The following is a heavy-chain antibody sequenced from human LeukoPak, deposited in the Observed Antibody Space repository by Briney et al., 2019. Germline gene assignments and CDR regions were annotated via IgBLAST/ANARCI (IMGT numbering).Heavy chain of an antibody. CDR3: ARDRSRPRGFDP. CDR1: GGSFSGYY. V-gene: IGHV4-34*01. Sequence: KPSETLSLTCAVYGGSFSGYYWSWIRQPPGKGLEWIGEINHSGSTNYNPSLKSRVTISVDTSKNQFSLKLSSVTAADTAVYYCARDRSRPRGFDPWGQGTLVTVSS. D-gene: IGHD1-14*01. J-gene: IGHJ5*02. CDR2: INHSGST.